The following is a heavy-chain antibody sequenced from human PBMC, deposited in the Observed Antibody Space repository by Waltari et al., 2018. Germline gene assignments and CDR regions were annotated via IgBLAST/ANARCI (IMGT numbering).Heavy chain of an antibody. D-gene: IGHD3-10*01. V-gene: IGHV1-2*06. J-gene: IGHJ4*02. CDR2: INPNSGGT. CDR1: GSTFTGYY. CDR3: ATTSGSYFSWSY. Sequence: QVQLVQSGAEVKKPGASVKVSCKASGSTFTGYYRHGVRQAPGQGLEWMGRINPNSGGTNYAQKFQGRVTMTRDTSISTAYMELSRLRSDDTAVYYCATTSGSYFSWSYWGQGTLVTVSS.